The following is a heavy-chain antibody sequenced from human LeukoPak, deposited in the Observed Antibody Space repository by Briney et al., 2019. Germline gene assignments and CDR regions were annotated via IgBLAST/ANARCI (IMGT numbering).Heavy chain of an antibody. Sequence: AGGSLRLSCAASGFTFSSYAMSWVRQAPGKGLEWVSAISGSGGSTYYADSVKGRFTISRDNANNSLFLQMNSLRAEDSAIYYCVRDSGGSPLRTNFDYWGQGILVTVSS. J-gene: IGHJ4*02. CDR3: VRDSGGSPLRTNFDY. CDR2: ISGSGGST. V-gene: IGHV3-23*01. CDR1: GFTFSSYA. D-gene: IGHD1-26*01.